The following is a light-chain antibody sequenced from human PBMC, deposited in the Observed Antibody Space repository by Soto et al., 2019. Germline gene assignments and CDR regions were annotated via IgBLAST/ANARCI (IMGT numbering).Light chain of an antibody. Sequence: EVVMTQSPATVSVSPGERATLSCRASQSVSSNLAWYQQKPGQAPRLLIYGASTRATGTPARFSGSGSGTEFTLTISSLQSEDFAVYYCQQYKSWPPYTFGQGTKLEIK. J-gene: IGKJ2*01. CDR3: QQYKSWPPYT. V-gene: IGKV3-15*01. CDR2: GAS. CDR1: QSVSSN.